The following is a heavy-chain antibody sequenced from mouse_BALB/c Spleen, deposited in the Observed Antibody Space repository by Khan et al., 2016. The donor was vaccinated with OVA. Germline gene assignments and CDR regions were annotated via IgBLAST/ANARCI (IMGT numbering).Heavy chain of an antibody. V-gene: IGHV5-6-4*01. Sequence: EVQLVESGGGLVKPGGSLKLSCAASGFTFSSYTMSWARQTPEKRLEWVATISSGGTYTYYPDSVKGRFTISSDYAKNTLYLQMISLVSEDTAMYYCSRDGNYAHWYFDVWGAGTTVTVSS. J-gene: IGHJ1*01. D-gene: IGHD2-1*01. CDR2: ISSGGTYT. CDR1: GFTFSSYT. CDR3: SRDGNYAHWYFDV.